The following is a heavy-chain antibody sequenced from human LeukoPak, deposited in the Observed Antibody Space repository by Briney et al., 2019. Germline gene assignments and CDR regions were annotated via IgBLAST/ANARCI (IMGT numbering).Heavy chain of an antibody. CDR2: INPNSGCT. CDR3: ARDGGYCSSTSCPRHFDY. Sequence: GASVKVSCKASGYTFTGYYMHWVRQAPGQGLEWMGWINPNSGCTNYAQKFPGRVTMTRDTSISTAYMELSRLRSDDTAVYYCARDGGYCSSTSCPRHFDYWGQGTLVTVSS. J-gene: IGHJ4*02. CDR1: GYTFTGYY. D-gene: IGHD2-2*01. V-gene: IGHV1-2*02.